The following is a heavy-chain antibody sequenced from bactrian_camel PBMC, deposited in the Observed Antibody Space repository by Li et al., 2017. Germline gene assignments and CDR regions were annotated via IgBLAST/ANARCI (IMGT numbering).Heavy chain of an antibody. CDR1: GYTGSTHC. Sequence: HVQLVESGGGSVQAGGSLRLSCDVSGYTGSTHCMAWFRQAPGEEREGVASIDSYNSTSYADSVKGRFTISKDNAKNTLYLQLNGLKPEDTAMYYCAAAPWYTGSCWQQNAYRYWGQGTQVTVS. J-gene: IGHJ4*01. CDR2: IDSYNST. D-gene: IGHD6*01. CDR3: AAAPWYTGSCWQQNAYRY. V-gene: IGHV3S53*01.